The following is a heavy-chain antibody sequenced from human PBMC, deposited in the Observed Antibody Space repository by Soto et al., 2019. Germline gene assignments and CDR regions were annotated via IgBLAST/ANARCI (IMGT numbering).Heavy chain of an antibody. Sequence: SETLSLTCTVSGGSISSGGYYWSWIRQHPGKGLEWIGYIYYSGSTYYNPSLKSRVTISVDTSKNQFSLKLSSGTAADTAVYYCARLPDIVVVPAADDAFDIWGQGTMVTVSS. D-gene: IGHD2-2*01. V-gene: IGHV4-31*03. CDR1: GGSISSGGYY. CDR2: IYYSGST. J-gene: IGHJ3*02. CDR3: ARLPDIVVVPAADDAFDI.